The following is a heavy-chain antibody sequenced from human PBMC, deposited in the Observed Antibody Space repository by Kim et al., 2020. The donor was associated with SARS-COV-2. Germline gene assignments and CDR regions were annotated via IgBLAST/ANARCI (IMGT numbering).Heavy chain of an antibody. CDR3: FRGGVDF. V-gene: IGHV3-74*01. CDR2: DGTST. D-gene: IGHD3-10*01. J-gene: IGHJ4*02. Sequence: DGTSTSYPDSVKGRVAISRDNSKNNLYLQMNSLRTEDTAVYYCFRGGVDFWGQGTLVTVSS.